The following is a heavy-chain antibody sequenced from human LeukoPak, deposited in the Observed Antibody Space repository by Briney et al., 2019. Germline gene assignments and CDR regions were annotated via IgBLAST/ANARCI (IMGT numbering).Heavy chain of an antibody. CDR1: GCSISRYY. V-gene: IGHV4-4*07. CDR2: IYNCGST. J-gene: IGHJ6*03. CDR3: ARDHAHNWNAIGLHHYYVDV. D-gene: IGHD1-20*01. Sequence: SETLPLTCTVSGCSISRYYWSWIRQPAGKGLEGIGRIYNCGSTNYNPSLKSRVTMPLDTSKNQFSLKLSSVTAADTAVYYCARDHAHNWNAIGLHHYYVDVWGKGTTVTISS.